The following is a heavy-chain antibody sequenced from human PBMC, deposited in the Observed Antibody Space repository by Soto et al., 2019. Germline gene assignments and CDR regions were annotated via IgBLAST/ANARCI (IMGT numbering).Heavy chain of an antibody. CDR1: GGTFSSYA. CDR2: IIPIFGTA. CDR3: ARTIAVAGTLGY. Sequence: QVQLVQSGAEVKKPGSSVKVSCKASGGTFSSYAISWVRQAPGQGLEWMGGIIPIFGTANYAQKFQGRVTITADESASTAYMELSSLRSKAAAVYYCARTIAVAGTLGYWGQGTLVTVSS. D-gene: IGHD6-19*01. J-gene: IGHJ4*02. V-gene: IGHV1-69*12.